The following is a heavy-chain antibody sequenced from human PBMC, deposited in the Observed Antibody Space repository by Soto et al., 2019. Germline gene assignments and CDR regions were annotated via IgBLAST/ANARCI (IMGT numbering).Heavy chain of an antibody. CDR1: GFTFSSYA. V-gene: IGHV3-23*01. Sequence: EVQLLESGGGLVQPGGSLRLSCAASGFTFSSYAMNWVRQAPGKGLEWVSVISGSGDNTYYADSVRGRFTISRDNSRNTLYLRMNSLRAEDTAVYYCANRAHGLYCDYWGQGTLVTVSS. CDR3: ANRAHGLYCDY. CDR2: ISGSGDNT. J-gene: IGHJ4*02.